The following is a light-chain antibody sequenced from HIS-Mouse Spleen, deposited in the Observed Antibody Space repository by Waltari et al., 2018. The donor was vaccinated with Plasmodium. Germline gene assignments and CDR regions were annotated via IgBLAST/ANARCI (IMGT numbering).Light chain of an antibody. CDR2: EDS. J-gene: IGLJ3*02. CDR3: YSTDSSGNHRV. Sequence: SYELTHPPSVSVSPGQTPRITCSGDALPKKYAYWYQQKSGQAPVLVIYEDSKRPPGTPERFSGSSSGTMATLTISGAQVEDEADYYCYSTDSSGNHRVFGGGTKLTVL. CDR1: ALPKKY. V-gene: IGLV3-10*01.